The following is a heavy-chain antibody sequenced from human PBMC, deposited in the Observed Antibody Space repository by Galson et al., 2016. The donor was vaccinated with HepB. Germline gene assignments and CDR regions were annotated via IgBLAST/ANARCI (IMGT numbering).Heavy chain of an antibody. CDR3: ARVRCSTFRCQNWFDP. Sequence: CAISGDSVSSNSAAWTWIRQSPLRGLEWLGRTYYRSKWYNDYAVTVKSRISIHPDTSKNQFSLQLNSVTPEGTAVYYCARVRCSTFRCQNWFDPWGQGTLVTASS. V-gene: IGHV6-1*01. CDR2: TYYRSKWYN. CDR1: GDSVSSNSAA. D-gene: IGHD2/OR15-2a*01. J-gene: IGHJ5*02.